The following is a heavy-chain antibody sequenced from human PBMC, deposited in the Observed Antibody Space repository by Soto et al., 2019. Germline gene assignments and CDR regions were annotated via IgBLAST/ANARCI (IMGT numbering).Heavy chain of an antibody. V-gene: IGHV4-59*01. J-gene: IGHJ5*02. CDR3: ARYRRGNSVWFDP. CDR1: GGSISSYY. CDR2: IYYSGST. D-gene: IGHD2-21*02. Sequence: SETLSLTCTVSGGSISSYYWSWIRQPPGKGLEWIGYIYYSGSTNYNPSLKSRVTISVDTSKNQFSLKLSSVTAADTAVYYCARYRRGNSVWFDPWGQGTLVTVSS.